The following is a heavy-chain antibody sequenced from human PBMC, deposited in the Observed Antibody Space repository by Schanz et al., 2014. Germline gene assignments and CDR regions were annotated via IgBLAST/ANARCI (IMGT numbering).Heavy chain of an antibody. CDR1: GFTFRSYG. D-gene: IGHD2-2*01. Sequence: QVVLMESGGGVVRPGRSVRLSCVASGFTFRSYGMHWVRQPPGKGLEWVAIITYDGSNTYHADSVKGRFTISRDNSKNTLYLQMNSLRAEDTAVYYCIRGDIMVVPVAHFWGQGILVTVSS. CDR2: ITYDGSNT. V-gene: IGHV3-30*03. CDR3: IRGDIMVVPVAHF. J-gene: IGHJ4*02.